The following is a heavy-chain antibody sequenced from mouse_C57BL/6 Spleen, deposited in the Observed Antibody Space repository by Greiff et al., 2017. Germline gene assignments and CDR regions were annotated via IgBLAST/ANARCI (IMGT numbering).Heavy chain of an antibody. J-gene: IGHJ3*01. CDR3: ARHSYGSSLAY. Sequence: EVKLLESGGGLVKPGGSLKLSCAASGFTFSSYTMSWVRQTPEKRLEWVATISGGGGNTYYPDSVKGRFTISRDNAKNTLYLQMSSLRSEDTALYYCARHSYGSSLAYWGQGTLVTVSA. D-gene: IGHD1-1*01. V-gene: IGHV5-9*01. CDR1: GFTFSSYT. CDR2: ISGGGGNT.